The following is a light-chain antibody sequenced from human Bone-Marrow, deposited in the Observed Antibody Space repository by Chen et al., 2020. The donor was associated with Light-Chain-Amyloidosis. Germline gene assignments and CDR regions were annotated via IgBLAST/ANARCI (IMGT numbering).Light chain of an antibody. CDR3: QVWDRSSDRPV. Sequence: SYVLTPPSAVSVATGQPATMPCGGNNIGSTSVHWYQQTPGQAPLLVVYDDSDRPSGIPERLSCSNSGNTATLTFSRVEAGDEADYYCQVWDRSSDRPVFGGGTKLTVL. CDR2: DDS. J-gene: IGLJ3*02. CDR1: NIGSTS. V-gene: IGLV3-21*02.